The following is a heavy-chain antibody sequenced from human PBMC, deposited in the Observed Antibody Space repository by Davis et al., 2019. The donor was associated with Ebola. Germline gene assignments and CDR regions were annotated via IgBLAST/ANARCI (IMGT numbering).Heavy chain of an antibody. CDR1: GFSLSNARMG. D-gene: IGHD3-10*01. V-gene: IGHV2-26*01. CDR3: ERIFGTYYYGSGSYYTVYYFDY. J-gene: IGHJ4*02. CDR2: IFSNDEK. Sequence: SGPTLVKPTETLTLTCTVSGFSLSNARMGVSWIRQPPGKALEWLAHIFSNDEKSYSTPLKRRLTISKDTSKSQVVLTMTNMDPVDTATYYCERIFGTYYYGSGSYYTVYYFDYWGQGTLVTVSS.